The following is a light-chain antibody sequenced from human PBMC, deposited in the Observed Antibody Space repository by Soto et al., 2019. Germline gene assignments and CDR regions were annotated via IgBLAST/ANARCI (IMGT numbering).Light chain of an antibody. CDR3: ATWSDSLKGWV. Sequence: QSVLTQPPSASRTPGQSVTIPCSGSSSDIGSHSVNWYQQLPGAAPRLLIYANDHRPSGVPDRFSASKSGTSASLAISGVRSEDDAFYYCATWSDSLKGWVFGGGTKLTVL. CDR2: AND. J-gene: IGLJ3*02. V-gene: IGLV1-44*01. CDR1: SSDIGSHS.